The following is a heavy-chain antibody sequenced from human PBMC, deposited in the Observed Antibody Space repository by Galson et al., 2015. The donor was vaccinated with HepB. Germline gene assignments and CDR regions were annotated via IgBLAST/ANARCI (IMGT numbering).Heavy chain of an antibody. V-gene: IGHV3-21*01. CDR1: GFTFSSYS. CDR3: ARDGQQLVRVWYFDL. CDR2: ISSSSSYI. Sequence: SLRLSCAASGFTFSSYSMNWVRQAPGKGLEWVSSISSSSSYIYYADSVKGRFTISRDNAKNSLYLQMNSLRAEDTAVYYCARDGQQLVRVWYFDLWGRGTLVTVSS. D-gene: IGHD6-13*01. J-gene: IGHJ2*01.